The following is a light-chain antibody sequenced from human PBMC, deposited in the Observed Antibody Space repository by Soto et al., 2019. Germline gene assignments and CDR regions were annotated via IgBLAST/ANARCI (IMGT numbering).Light chain of an antibody. CDR1: RSDVGGYNY. CDR2: EVS. J-gene: IGLJ1*01. V-gene: IGLV2-14*01. CDR3: SSYSISTAYL. Sequence: QSVLTQPASVSGSPGQSITISCTGTRSDVGGYNYVSWYQQFPGKAPKLMIYEVSNRPSGVSLRFSGSKSGNTASLTISGLRAEDEADYFCSSYSISTAYLFGTGTKVTVL.